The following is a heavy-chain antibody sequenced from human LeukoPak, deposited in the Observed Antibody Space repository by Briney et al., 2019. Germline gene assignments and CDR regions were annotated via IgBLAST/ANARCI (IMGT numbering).Heavy chain of an antibody. CDR2: INHSGST. CDR1: GGSFSGYY. Sequence: SETLSLTCAVYGGSFSGYYWSWIRQPPGKGLEWIGEINHSGSTHYNPSLKSRVTISVDTSKNQFSLKLSSVAAADTAVYYCAGGRWLSDYWGQGTLATVSS. D-gene: IGHD3-22*01. J-gene: IGHJ4*02. CDR3: AGGRWLSDY. V-gene: IGHV4-34*01.